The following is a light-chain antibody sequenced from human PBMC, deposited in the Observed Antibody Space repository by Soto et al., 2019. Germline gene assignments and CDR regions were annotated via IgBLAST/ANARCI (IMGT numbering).Light chain of an antibody. V-gene: IGLV2-23*02. CDR2: EVS. J-gene: IGLJ2*01. Sequence: QSVLTQPASVSGSPGQSITISCTGTSIDVGSYNLVSWFQQHPGKAPKLMIYEVSKRPSGVSNRFSGSKSGNTASLTISGLQAEDEADYYCCSYAGRVFGGGTQLTVL. CDR1: SIDVGSYNL. CDR3: CSYAGRV.